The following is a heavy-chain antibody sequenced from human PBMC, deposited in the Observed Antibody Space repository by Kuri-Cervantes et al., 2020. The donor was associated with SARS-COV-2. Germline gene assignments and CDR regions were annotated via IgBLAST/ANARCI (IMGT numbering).Heavy chain of an antibody. CDR3: ARDRFWYCSGGSCSQTFDY. Sequence: SLKISCAASGFTFDDYAMHWVRQAPGKGLEWVSGISWNSGSIGYADSVKGRFTISRDNAKNSLYLQMNSLRSDDTAVYYCARDRFWYCSGGSCSQTFDYWGQGTLVTVSS. J-gene: IGHJ4*02. D-gene: IGHD2-15*01. V-gene: IGHV3-9*01. CDR2: ISWNSGSI. CDR1: GFTFDDYA.